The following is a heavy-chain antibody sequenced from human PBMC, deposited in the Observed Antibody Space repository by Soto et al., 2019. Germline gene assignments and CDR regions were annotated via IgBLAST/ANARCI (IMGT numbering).Heavy chain of an antibody. CDR3: ARGPYIVIRD. Sequence: EVQLVESGGGLVEPGGYLRLSCTASGFTVRSNFMNWVRQAPGKGLEWVATIYAGGTTYYADSVKGRITIPRDTSKTTLFLHMDSLRVEDTAMYHCARGPYIVIRDWGQGTLVTVSS. J-gene: IGHJ4*02. V-gene: IGHV3-66*01. CDR2: IYAGGTT. CDR1: GFTVRSNF. D-gene: IGHD2-8*01.